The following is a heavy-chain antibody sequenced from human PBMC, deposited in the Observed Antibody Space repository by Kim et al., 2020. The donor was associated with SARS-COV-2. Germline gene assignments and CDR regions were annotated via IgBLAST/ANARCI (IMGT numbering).Heavy chain of an antibody. CDR1: GFTFSGST. J-gene: IGHJ3*02. CDR3: TRVNPTAGGWYDAFEI. V-gene: IGHV3-73*01. Sequence: GGSLRLSCAASGFTFSGSTIHWVRQASGKGLEWVGRIRSKANNYATAYAASVKNRFTISRDDSKSTAYLQMNSLKTEDTVVYYCTRVNPTAGGWYDAFEIWGQGTKVTVSS. CDR2: IRSKANNYAT. D-gene: IGHD6-19*01.